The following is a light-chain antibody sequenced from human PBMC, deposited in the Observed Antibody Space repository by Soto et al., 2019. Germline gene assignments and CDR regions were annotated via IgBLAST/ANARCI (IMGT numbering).Light chain of an antibody. CDR2: GAF. CDR1: PSVPNY. V-gene: IGKV3-11*01. CDR3: QQRNTWPPVT. Sequence: EIALTQSPATLSLSPGERATLSCRASPSVPNYVAWYQQKPGQAPRLLIYGAFNRATGIPARFSGSGSGADFTLTISSLAPEEFAIYYCQQRNTWPPVTFGQGTRLEIK. J-gene: IGKJ5*01.